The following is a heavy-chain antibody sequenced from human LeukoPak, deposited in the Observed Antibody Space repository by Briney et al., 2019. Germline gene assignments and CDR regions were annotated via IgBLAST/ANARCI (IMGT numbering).Heavy chain of an antibody. J-gene: IGHJ4*02. CDR2: IWYDGSNK. D-gene: IGHD2-2*01. V-gene: IGHV3-33*01. CDR1: GFTFSSYG. Sequence: GGYLRLSCAASGFTFSSYGMHWVRQAPGKGLEWVAVIWYDGSNKYYADSVKGRFTISRDNSKNTLYLQMNSLRAEDTAVYYCASGRCSSTSCPNDYWGQGTLVTVSS. CDR3: ASGRCSSTSCPNDY.